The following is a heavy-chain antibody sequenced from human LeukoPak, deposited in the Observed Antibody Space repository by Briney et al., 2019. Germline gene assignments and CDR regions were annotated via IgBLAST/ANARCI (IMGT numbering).Heavy chain of an antibody. Sequence: ASVKVSGKASGYTFTGYYMHWVRQAPGQGLEWMGWINPNSGGTNYAQKFQGRVTMTRDTSISTAYMELSRLRSDDTAVYYCARSYSSSRRDAFDIWGQGTMVTVSS. CDR1: GYTFTGYY. D-gene: IGHD6-13*01. CDR3: ARSYSSSRRDAFDI. V-gene: IGHV1-2*02. CDR2: INPNSGGT. J-gene: IGHJ3*02.